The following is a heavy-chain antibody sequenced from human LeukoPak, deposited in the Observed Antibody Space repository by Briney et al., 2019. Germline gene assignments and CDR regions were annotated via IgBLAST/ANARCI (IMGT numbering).Heavy chain of an antibody. D-gene: IGHD2-21*02. J-gene: IGHJ4*02. CDR3: AKPQVTANWYYFHY. Sequence: GGSLRLSCAASGFTLSTYGMHWVRQASGKGLEWMAVISSDGSNKFYADSVKGRFTISRDGSKNTLYLQMNSLRPDDTAVYFCAKPQVTANWYYFHYWGQGTLVTVSS. CDR2: ISSDGSNK. V-gene: IGHV3-30*18. CDR1: GFTLSTYG.